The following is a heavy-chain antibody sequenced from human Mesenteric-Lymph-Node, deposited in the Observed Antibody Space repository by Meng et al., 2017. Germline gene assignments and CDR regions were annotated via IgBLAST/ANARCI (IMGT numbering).Heavy chain of an antibody. CDR1: GFTFSSYA. D-gene: IGHD6-6*01. V-gene: IGHV3-23*01. CDR3: AKDTVEYSSSFYYYYYGMDV. J-gene: IGHJ6*02. Sequence: GESLKISCAASGFTFSSYAMSWVRQAPGKGLEWVSAISGSGGSTYYADSVKGRFTISRDNSKNTLYLQMNSLRAEDTAVYYCAKDTVEYSSSFYYYYYGMDVWGQGTTVTVSS. CDR2: ISGSGGST.